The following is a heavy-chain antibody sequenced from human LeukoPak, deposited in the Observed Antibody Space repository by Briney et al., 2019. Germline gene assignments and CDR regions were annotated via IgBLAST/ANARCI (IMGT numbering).Heavy chain of an antibody. V-gene: IGHV3-74*01. CDR1: GFTFSSYA. CDR2: INSDGSST. J-gene: IGHJ4*02. CDR3: ARTGYSSSWYLVY. D-gene: IGHD6-13*01. Sequence: GGSLRLSCAASGFTFSSYAMSWVRQAPGKGLVWVSRINSDGSSTSYADSVKGRFTISRDNAKNTLYLQMNSLRAEDTAVYYCARTGYSSSWYLVYWGQGTLVTVSS.